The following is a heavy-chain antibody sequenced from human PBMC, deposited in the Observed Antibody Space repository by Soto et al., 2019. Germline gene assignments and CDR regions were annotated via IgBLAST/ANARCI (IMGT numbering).Heavy chain of an antibody. CDR1: GGSFTDYY. Sequence: SETLSLTCAVYGGSFTDYYWSWIRQSPGRGLEWIGESNHVGSTNYNPSLKSRVTISVDTSKNQFSLSLSSVTAADTAVYYCARAGDTSGYFGNDYWGQGTPVTVSS. J-gene: IGHJ4*02. V-gene: IGHV4-34*01. D-gene: IGHD3-22*01. CDR2: SNHVGST. CDR3: ARAGDTSGYFGNDY.